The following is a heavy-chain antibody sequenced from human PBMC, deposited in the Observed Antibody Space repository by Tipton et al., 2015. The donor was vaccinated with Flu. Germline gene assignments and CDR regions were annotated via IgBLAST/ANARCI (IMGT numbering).Heavy chain of an antibody. CDR2: IYTSGST. J-gene: IGHJ5*02. D-gene: IGHD3-3*01. CDR1: GGSISSYY. V-gene: IGHV4-4*07. Sequence: TLSLTCTVSGGSISSYYWSWIRQPAGKGLEWIGRIYTSGSTNYNPSLKSRVTMSVDTSKNQFSLKLSSVTAADTAVYYCARDTGYYDFWSGYYTYNWFDPWGQGTPVTVSS. CDR3: ARDTGYYDFWSGYYTYNWFDP.